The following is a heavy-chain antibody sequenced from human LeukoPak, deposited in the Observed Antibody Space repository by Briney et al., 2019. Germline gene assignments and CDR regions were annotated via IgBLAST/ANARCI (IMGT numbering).Heavy chain of an antibody. Sequence: GGSLRLSCAAPEFTFSRYAMTWVRQAPGKGLEWVSSITSRDGRTSYADSVKGRFTVSRDNSKNTLYLQMNYLRVEDTAVYYCARDPNGDYLGAFDFWGQGTLVTVTS. J-gene: IGHJ3*01. CDR2: ITSRDGRT. D-gene: IGHD4-17*01. V-gene: IGHV3-23*01. CDR1: EFTFSRYA. CDR3: ARDPNGDYLGAFDF.